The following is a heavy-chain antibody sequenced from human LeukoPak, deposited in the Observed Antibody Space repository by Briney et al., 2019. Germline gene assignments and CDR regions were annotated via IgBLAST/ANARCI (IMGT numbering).Heavy chain of an antibody. CDR1: GFTFSSYA. CDR2: ISGSGGST. Sequence: GGSLRLSCAASGFTFSSYAMSWVRQAPGKGLEWVSAISGSGGSTYYADSVKGRFTISRDNSKNMLYLQMNSLRAEDTAVYYCAVGRAFLMVRGVRYFDYWGQGTLVTVSS. D-gene: IGHD3-10*01. V-gene: IGHV3-23*01. J-gene: IGHJ4*02. CDR3: AVGRAFLMVRGVRYFDY.